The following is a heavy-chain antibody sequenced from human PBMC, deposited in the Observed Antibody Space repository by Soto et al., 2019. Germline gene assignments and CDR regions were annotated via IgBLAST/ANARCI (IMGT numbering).Heavy chain of an antibody. CDR1: GYSSTTYW. CDR2: IWPGDSDT. V-gene: IGHV5-51*01. CDR3: ARSHFGSNWFFDL. J-gene: IGHJ2*01. Sequence: GESLKISCKISGYSSTTYWIGWVRQMPGKGLEWMGIIWPGDSDTRYGPSFQGQVTISMDKSINTAYLHWSSLKASDTAMYYCARSHFGSNWFFDLWGRGTLVTVS. D-gene: IGHD3-16*01.